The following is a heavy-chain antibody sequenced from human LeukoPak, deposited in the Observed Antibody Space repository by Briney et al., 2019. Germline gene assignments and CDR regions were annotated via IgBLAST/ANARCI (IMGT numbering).Heavy chain of an antibody. Sequence: PGGSLRLSCAASGFTFSSYWMSWVRQAPGKGLEWVANIKQDGSEEYYADSVKGRFTISRDNAKNSLYLQMNSLRAEDMALYYCAKDKIVRGSSSEFDYWGQGTLVTVSS. D-gene: IGHD6-6*01. CDR3: AKDKIVRGSSSEFDY. CDR1: GFTFSSYW. CDR2: IKQDGSEE. V-gene: IGHV3-7*03. J-gene: IGHJ4*02.